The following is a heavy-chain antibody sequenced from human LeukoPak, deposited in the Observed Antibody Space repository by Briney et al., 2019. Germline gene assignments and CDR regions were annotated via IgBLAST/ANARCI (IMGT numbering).Heavy chain of an antibody. CDR3: ARGRRYSGYYFDY. CDR2: INHSGST. V-gene: IGHV4-34*01. CDR1: GGSISSYY. D-gene: IGHD1-26*01. J-gene: IGHJ4*02. Sequence: SETLSLTCTVSGGSISSYYWSWIRQPPGKGLEWIGEINHSGSTNYNPSLKSRVTISVDTSKNQFSLKLSSVTAADTAVYYCARGRRYSGYYFDYWGQGTLVTVSS.